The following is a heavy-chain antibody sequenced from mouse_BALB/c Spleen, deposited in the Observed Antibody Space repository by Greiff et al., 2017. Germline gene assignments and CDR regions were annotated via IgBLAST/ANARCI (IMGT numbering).Heavy chain of an antibody. V-gene: IGHV1-7*01. CDR3: ASRRPLAY. CDR1: GYTFTSYW. Sequence: QVQLQQSGAELAKPGASVKMSCKASGYTFTSYWMHWVKQRPGQGLEWIGYINPSTGYTEYNQKFKDKATLTADKSSSTAYMQLSSLTSEDSAVYYCASRRPLAYWGQGTLVTVSA. J-gene: IGHJ3*01. CDR2: INPSTGYT.